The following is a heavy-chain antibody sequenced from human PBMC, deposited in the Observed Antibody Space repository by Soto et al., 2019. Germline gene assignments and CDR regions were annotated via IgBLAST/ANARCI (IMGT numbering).Heavy chain of an antibody. CDR2: IYPDDSDT. CDR1: GYSFNTFW. J-gene: IGHJ5*02. CDR3: AREEVPAAMDAGFLPYP. Sequence: GESLKISCKASGYSFNTFWIGWVRQLPGKGLEWMGIIYPDDSDTRYSPSFQGQVTISADKSFTTVYLQWNSLKASDTAIYYCAREEVPAAMDAGFLPYPWGQGTLVTVSS. D-gene: IGHD2-2*01. V-gene: IGHV5-51*01.